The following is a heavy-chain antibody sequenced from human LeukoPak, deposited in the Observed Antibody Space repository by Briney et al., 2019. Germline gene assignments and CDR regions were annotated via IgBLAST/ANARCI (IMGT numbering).Heavy chain of an antibody. V-gene: IGHV1-18*01. CDR1: GYTFTSYG. D-gene: IGHD6-19*01. CDR2: ISAYNGNT. CDR3: ARDLKGQWLVLVPRFDY. J-gene: IGHJ4*02. Sequence: ASVKVSCKASGYTFTSYGISWVRQAPGQGLEWMGWISAYNGNTNYAQKLQGRVTMTTETSTSTAYMELRSLRSDDTAVYYCARDLKGQWLVLVPRFDYWGQGTLVTVSS.